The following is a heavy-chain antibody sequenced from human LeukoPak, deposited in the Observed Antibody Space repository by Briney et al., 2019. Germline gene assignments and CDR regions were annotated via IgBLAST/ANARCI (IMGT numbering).Heavy chain of an antibody. CDR1: GYTFTSYG. CDR3: AGDYYDSSGYYSWFDP. J-gene: IGHJ5*02. V-gene: IGHV1-18*01. CDR2: ISAYNGNT. Sequence: ASVKVSCKASGYTFTSYGISWVRQAPGQGLEWMGWISAYNGNTNYAQKLQGRVTMTTDTSTSTAYMELRSLRSDDTAVYYCAGDYYDSSGYYSWFDPWGQGTLVTVSS. D-gene: IGHD3-22*01.